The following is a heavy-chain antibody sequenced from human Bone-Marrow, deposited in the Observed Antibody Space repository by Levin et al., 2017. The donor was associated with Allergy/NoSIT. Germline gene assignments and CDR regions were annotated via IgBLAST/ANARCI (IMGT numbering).Heavy chain of an antibody. D-gene: IGHD3-22*01. J-gene: IGHJ4*02. CDR3: TTGLYYHDSNGYYVCFACAWEY. CDR2: IKSKAEGETT. CDR1: GLTFSSAW. Sequence: PGGSLRLSCAASGLTFSSAWMHWVRQAPGKGLEWVGRIKSKAEGETTDYAAPVKGRFTISRDDSKNRVYLQINSLKTEDTAVYYCTTGLYYHDSNGYYVCFACAWEYWGQGSLVTVSS. V-gene: IGHV3-15*07.